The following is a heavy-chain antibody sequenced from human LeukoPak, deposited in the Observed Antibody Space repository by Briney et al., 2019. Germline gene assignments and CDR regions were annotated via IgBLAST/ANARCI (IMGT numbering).Heavy chain of an antibody. CDR2: IYPGDSDT. J-gene: IGHJ1*01. Sequence: RGESLKISCKGSGYSFTSYWIGWVRQMPGKGLEWMGIIYPGDSDTRYSPSFQGQVTISADKSISTAYLQWSSLKASDTAMYYCARQISMVRGVIDFQHWGQGTLVTVSS. CDR3: ARQISMVRGVIDFQH. V-gene: IGHV5-51*01. D-gene: IGHD3-10*01. CDR1: GYSFTSYW.